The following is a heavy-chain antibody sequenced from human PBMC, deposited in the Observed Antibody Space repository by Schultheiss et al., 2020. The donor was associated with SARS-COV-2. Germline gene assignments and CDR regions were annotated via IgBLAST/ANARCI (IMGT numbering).Heavy chain of an antibody. V-gene: IGHV3-30*03. CDR1: GFTFSSYG. CDR3: ARDISRYGSSSAVDY. CDR2: ISYDGSNK. Sequence: GESLKISCAASGFTFSSYGMHWVRQAPGKGLEWVAVISYDGSNKYYADSVKGRFTISRDNSKNTLYLQMNSLRAEDTAVYYCARDISRYGSSSAVDYWGQGTLVTVSS. D-gene: IGHD6-6*01. J-gene: IGHJ4*02.